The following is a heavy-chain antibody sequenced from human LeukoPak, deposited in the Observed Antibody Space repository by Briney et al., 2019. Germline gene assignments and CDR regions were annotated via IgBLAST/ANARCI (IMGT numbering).Heavy chain of an antibody. CDR3: ARTSRVVPAAGNNWFDP. D-gene: IGHD2-2*01. CDR2: IIPIFGIA. J-gene: IGHJ5*02. V-gene: IGHV1-69*04. CDR1: GGTFSSYA. Sequence: SVRVSCTASGGTFSSYAISWVRQAPGQGLEWMGRIIPIFGIANYAQKFQGRVTITADKSTSTAYMELSSLRSEDTAVYYCARTSRVVPAAGNNWFDPWGQGTLVTVSS.